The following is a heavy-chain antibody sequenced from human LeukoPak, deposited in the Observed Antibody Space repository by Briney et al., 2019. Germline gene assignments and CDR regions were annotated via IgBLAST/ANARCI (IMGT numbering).Heavy chain of an antibody. CDR2: IYYSGGT. CDR3: ARDLHGDYDWYFDL. J-gene: IGHJ2*01. D-gene: IGHD4-17*01. Sequence: SETLSLTCTVSGGSISSYYWSWIRQPPGKGLEWIGYIYYSGGTNYNPSLKSRVTISVDTSKNQFSLKLSSVTAADTAVYYCARDLHGDYDWYFDLWGRGTLVTVSS. CDR1: GGSISSYY. V-gene: IGHV4-59*01.